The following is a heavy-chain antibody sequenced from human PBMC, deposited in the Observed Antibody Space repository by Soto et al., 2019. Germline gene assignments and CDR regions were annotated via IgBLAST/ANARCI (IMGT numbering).Heavy chain of an antibody. CDR1: GGSFSGYY. D-gene: IGHD2-15*01. J-gene: IGHJ6*03. Sequence: SETLSLTCAVYGGSFSGYYWSWIRQPPGKGLEWIGEINHSGSTNYNPSLKSRVTISVDTSKNQFSLKLSSVTAADTAVYYCARGTADIVVVVAATYYYYMDVWGKGTTVTVSS. CDR3: ARGTADIVVVVAATYYYYMDV. CDR2: INHSGST. V-gene: IGHV4-34*01.